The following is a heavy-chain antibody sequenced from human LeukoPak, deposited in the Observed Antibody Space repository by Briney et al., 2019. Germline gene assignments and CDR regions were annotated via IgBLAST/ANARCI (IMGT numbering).Heavy chain of an antibody. CDR2: FDPEDGET. Sequence: GASVKVSCKVSGYTLTELSMHWVRQAPGKGLEWMGGFDPEDGETIYAQKFQGRVTITEDTSTDTSYLELSNLRSEDTAVYYCATGIFIAAADLHDYWGQGTLVTVSS. D-gene: IGHD6-13*01. J-gene: IGHJ4*02. CDR3: ATGIFIAAADLHDY. CDR1: GYTLTELS. V-gene: IGHV1-24*01.